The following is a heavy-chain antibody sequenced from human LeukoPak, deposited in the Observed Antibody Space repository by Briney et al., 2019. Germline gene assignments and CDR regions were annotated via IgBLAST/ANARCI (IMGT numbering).Heavy chain of an antibody. CDR3: AREQVRYYDRSGTPDY. V-gene: IGHV1-2*02. CDR2: INPNSGGT. J-gene: IGHJ4*02. D-gene: IGHD3-22*01. CDR1: GYTFTGYY. Sequence: GASVKVSCKASGYTFTGYYMHWVRQAPGQGLEWMGWINPNSGGTNYAQKFQGRVTMTRDTSISTAYMELSRLRSDDTAVYYCAREQVRYYDRSGTPDYWGQGTLVTVSS.